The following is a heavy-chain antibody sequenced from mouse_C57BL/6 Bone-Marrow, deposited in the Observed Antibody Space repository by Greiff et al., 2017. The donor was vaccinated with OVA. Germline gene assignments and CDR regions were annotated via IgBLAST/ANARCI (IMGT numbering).Heavy chain of an antibody. CDR3: ASSVLDSAGYGGFSY. Sequence: QVQLQQPGAELVKPGASVKLSCKASGYTFTSYWMQWVNQRPGQGLEWIGEIDPSDSYTNYNQKFKGKATLTVDTSSSTAYMQLSSLTSEDSAVYSGASSVLDSAGYGGFSYWGQGTLVTVSA. V-gene: IGHV1-50*01. CDR2: IDPSDSYT. CDR1: GYTFTSYW. D-gene: IGHD3-2*02. J-gene: IGHJ3*01.